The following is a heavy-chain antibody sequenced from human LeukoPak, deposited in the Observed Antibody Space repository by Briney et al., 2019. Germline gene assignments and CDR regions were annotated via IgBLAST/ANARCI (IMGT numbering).Heavy chain of an antibody. D-gene: IGHD4-17*01. CDR2: IRAYNGDT. V-gene: IGHV1-18*01. CDR1: GYTFTSYG. J-gene: IGHJ5*02. Sequence: ASVKVSCEASGYTFTSYGISWVRQAPGQGLEWMGWIRAYNGDTNYAQKLQGRVTMTTDTSTSTAYMELRSMRSDDTAVYYCARAYGDYGGDWFDPGGQGPLVTVSS. CDR3: ARAYGDYGGDWFDP.